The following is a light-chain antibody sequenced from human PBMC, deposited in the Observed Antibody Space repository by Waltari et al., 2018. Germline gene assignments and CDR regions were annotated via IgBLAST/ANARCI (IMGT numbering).Light chain of an antibody. V-gene: IGKV2-30*01. CDR1: HSLGNSAGKTY. Sequence: DVVLTQSPLALPVTLGQPASISCRSSHSLGNSAGKTYLTWFHQRPGQSPRRLIYQVSNRDSGVPDRFSGSGSGTDFTLTISRVEAEDVGVYYCMQGTHWPPWTFGQGTKVEIK. CDR2: QVS. J-gene: IGKJ1*01. CDR3: MQGTHWPPWT.